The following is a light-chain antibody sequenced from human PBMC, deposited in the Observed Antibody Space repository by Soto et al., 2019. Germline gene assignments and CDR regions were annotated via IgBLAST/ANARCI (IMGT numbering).Light chain of an antibody. CDR3: QQYGSWT. CDR1: QTISSNT. V-gene: IGKV3-20*01. CDR2: GTS. J-gene: IGKJ1*01. Sequence: EIVLTQSPGTLSVSPGERATLSCRASQTISSNTLAWYQQKPGQAPSLLIYGTSSRATGSPDRFSGSGSGTDFTLTISRLEPEDSSIYYCQQYGSWTFGQGTKVEI.